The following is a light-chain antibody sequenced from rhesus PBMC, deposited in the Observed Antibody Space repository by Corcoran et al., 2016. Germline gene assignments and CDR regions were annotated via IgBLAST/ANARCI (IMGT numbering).Light chain of an antibody. V-gene: IGKV1-69*01. Sequence: DIQMTQSPSSLSAYVGDRVTITCRASQDVSNWLAWYQQIPGKAPQLLMDRASNLEKGVPSRVSGSGSGTDFNLPISSLQTEDIATYYCPPHDTSPYTFGQGTKVEIK. J-gene: IGKJ2*01. CDR2: RAS. CDR3: PPHDTSPYT. CDR1: QDVSNW.